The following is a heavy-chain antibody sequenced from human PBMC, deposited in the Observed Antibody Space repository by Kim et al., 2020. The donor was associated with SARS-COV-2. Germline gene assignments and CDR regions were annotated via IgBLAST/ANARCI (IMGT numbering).Heavy chain of an antibody. D-gene: IGHD2-15*01. J-gene: IGHJ4*02. CDR1: GFTFSSYW. Sequence: GGSLRLSCAASGFTFSSYWMHWVRQAPGQGLVWVSFINNDGSSTGYADSVKGRFTISRDNAKNTVNPQMNSLRGDDTAVYYCVKGGAHWGQGSLVTVSS. V-gene: IGHV3-74*01. CDR2: INNDGSST. CDR3: VKGGAH.